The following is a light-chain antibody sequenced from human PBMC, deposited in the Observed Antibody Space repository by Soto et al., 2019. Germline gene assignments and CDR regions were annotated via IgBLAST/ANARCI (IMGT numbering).Light chain of an antibody. J-gene: IGLJ1*01. V-gene: IGLV2-8*01. CDR3: SPYAGNNSHNV. CDR2: DVS. CDR1: ITEVGGYNY. Sequence: SALTLHPSASGSARQSVTISGSGTITEVGGYNYVSWYQQPPGKAPERSVYDVSKWPSGVPDRFSGSKSGNTASLPVSWLQAEEEAVYYRSPYAGNNSHNVSGTRSKVTVL.